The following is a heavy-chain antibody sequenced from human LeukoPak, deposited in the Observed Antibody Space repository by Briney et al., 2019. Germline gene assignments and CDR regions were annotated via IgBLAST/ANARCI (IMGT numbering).Heavy chain of an antibody. J-gene: IGHJ6*03. CDR3: ARDGYSSGWSHYYYMDV. CDR2: INPNSGGT. V-gene: IGHV1-2*02. Sequence: GASVKVSCKASGYTFTGYYMHWVRQAPGQGLEWMGWINPNSGGTNYAQKFQGRVTMTRDTSINTAYMYLSRLRSDDTAVYYCARDGYSSGWSHYYYMDVWGKGTTVTISS. CDR1: GYTFTGYY. D-gene: IGHD6-19*01.